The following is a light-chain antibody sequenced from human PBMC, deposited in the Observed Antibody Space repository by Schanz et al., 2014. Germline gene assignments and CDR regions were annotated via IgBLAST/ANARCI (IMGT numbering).Light chain of an antibody. CDR2: DAS. Sequence: DIQMTQSPSTLSASVGDRVTITCRASQTINRRLAWYQQKPGKAPKLLIYDASSLESGVPSSFSGSGSGTEFTLTISSLQPDDFATYYCQHYNSYPYTFGQGTKLEIK. CDR1: QTINRR. CDR3: QHYNSYPYT. V-gene: IGKV1-5*01. J-gene: IGKJ2*01.